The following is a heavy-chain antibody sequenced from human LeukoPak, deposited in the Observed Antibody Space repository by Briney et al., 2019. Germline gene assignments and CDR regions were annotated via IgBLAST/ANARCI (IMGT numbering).Heavy chain of an antibody. D-gene: IGHD6-6*01. Sequence: SSVKVSCKASGGTFSSYAISWVRQAPGQGLEWMGRIIPIFGTANYAQKFQGRVTITTDGSTSTAYMELSSLRSEDTAVYYCARGPYSSSRLFDYWGQGTLVTVSS. CDR1: GGTFSSYA. CDR3: ARGPYSSSRLFDY. J-gene: IGHJ4*02. V-gene: IGHV1-69*05. CDR2: IIPIFGTA.